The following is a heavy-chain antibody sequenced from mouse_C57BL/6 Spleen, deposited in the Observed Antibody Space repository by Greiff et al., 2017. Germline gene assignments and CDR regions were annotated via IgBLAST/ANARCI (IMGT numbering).Heavy chain of an antibody. CDR2: IHPNSSST. CDR3: ARGGWSHYYAMDY. J-gene: IGHJ4*01. CDR1: GYTFTSYW. Sequence: QVQLQQPGAELVKPGASVKLSCKASGYTFTSYWMHWVKQRPGQGLEWIGMIHPNSSSTNYNEKFKSKATLTVDKSSSTAYMQLSSLTSEDSAVYYCARGGWSHYYAMDYWGQGTSVTVSS. D-gene: IGHD2-3*01. V-gene: IGHV1-64*01.